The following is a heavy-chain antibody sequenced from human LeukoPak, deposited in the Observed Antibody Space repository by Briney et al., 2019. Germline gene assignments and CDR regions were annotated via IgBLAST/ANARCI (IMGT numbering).Heavy chain of an antibody. CDR1: GFTFSSYA. CDR2: ISYDGSNK. V-gene: IGHV3-30-3*01. Sequence: TGGSLRLSCAASGFTFSSYAMHWVRQAPGKGLEWVAVISYDGSNKYYADSVKGRFTISRDISKNTLYLQMNSLRTEDTAVYYCARGRYSYDGFDIWGQGTMVTVSA. J-gene: IGHJ3*02. CDR3: ARGRYSYDGFDI. D-gene: IGHD5-18*01.